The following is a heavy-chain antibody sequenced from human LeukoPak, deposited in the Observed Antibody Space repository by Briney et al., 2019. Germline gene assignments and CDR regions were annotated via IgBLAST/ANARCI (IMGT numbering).Heavy chain of an antibody. Sequence: SETLSLTCTVSGGSISSYYWSWLRQPPGKGLEWIGYIYYSGSTNYNPSLKSRVTISVDTSKNQFSLKLSSVTAADTAVYYCARLPPYYYDFWSGGYYYYGMDVWGQGTTVTVSS. CDR2: IYYSGST. CDR1: GGSISSYY. CDR3: ARLPPYYYDFWSGGYYYYGMDV. D-gene: IGHD3-3*01. V-gene: IGHV4-59*08. J-gene: IGHJ6*02.